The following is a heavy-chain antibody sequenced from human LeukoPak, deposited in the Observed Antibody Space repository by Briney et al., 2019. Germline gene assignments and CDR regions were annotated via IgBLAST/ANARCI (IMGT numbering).Heavy chain of an antibody. CDR2: ISSSSSYI. CDR3: AKGGEWFDP. V-gene: IGHV3-21*01. J-gene: IGHJ5*02. D-gene: IGHD3-16*01. CDR1: GFTFSSYS. Sequence: GGSLRLSCAASGFTFSSYSMNWVRQAPGKGLEWVSSISSSSSYIYYADSVKGRFTISRDNAKNSLYLRMNSLRAEDTAVYYCAKGGEWFDPWGQGTLVTVSS.